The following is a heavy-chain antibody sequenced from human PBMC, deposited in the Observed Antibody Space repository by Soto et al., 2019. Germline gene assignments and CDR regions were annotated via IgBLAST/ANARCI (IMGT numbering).Heavy chain of an antibody. J-gene: IGHJ3*02. CDR2: ISSSGSTI. Sequence: SLRLSCAASGFTFSDYYMSWIRQAPGKGLEWVSYISSSGSTIYYADSVKGRFTISRDNAKNSLYLQMNSLRAEDTAVYYCARPYYDSSGYSFWAFDIWGQGTMVTVSS. D-gene: IGHD3-22*01. CDR3: ARPYYDSSGYSFWAFDI. V-gene: IGHV3-11*01. CDR1: GFTFSDYY.